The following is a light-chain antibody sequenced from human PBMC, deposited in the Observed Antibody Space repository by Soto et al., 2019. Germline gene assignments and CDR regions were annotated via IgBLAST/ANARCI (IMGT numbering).Light chain of an antibody. J-gene: IGKJ1*01. V-gene: IGKV3-15*01. CDR3: QQYSAWWT. Sequence: EIVMTQSPATLSVSPGERATLSCRASQSVSSNLAWYQQKPGQAPRLLIYDASTRAPGIPARFSGSGSGTEFTLTISSLQSEDFAVYYCQQYSAWWTFGQGTTVELK. CDR2: DAS. CDR1: QSVSSN.